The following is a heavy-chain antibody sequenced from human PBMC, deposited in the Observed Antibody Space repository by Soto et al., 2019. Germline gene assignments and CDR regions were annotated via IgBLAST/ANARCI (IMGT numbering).Heavy chain of an antibody. J-gene: IGHJ3*01. CDR1: GFSLSTSGVG. D-gene: IGHD2-8*01. V-gene: IGHV2-5*04. Sequence: QISLKESGPTLVKPTQTLTLTCTFSGFSLSTSGVGVGWIRQPPGKALEWLALIYWNDDRHFNPSLMSRLTITKDTSKNQVVLTMTNMDPVDTGTYYCVHGPFNVVLRSFDVWGQGTMVTVSS. CDR2: IYWNDDR. CDR3: VHGPFNVVLRSFDV.